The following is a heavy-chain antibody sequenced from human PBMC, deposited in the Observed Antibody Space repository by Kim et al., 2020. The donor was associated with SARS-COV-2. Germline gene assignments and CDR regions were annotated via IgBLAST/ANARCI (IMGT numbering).Heavy chain of an antibody. CDR2: INTNTGNP. Sequence: ASVKVSCKASGYTFTSYAMNWVRQAPGQGLEWMGWINTNTGNPTYAQGFTGRFVFSLDTSVSTAYLQISSLKAEDTAVYYCARESFGGFPPDSRLFLWGQATLVTVSS. J-gene: IGHJ4*02. V-gene: IGHV7-4-1*02. CDR3: ARESFGGFPPDSRLFL. CDR1: GYTFTSYA. D-gene: IGHD3-22*01.